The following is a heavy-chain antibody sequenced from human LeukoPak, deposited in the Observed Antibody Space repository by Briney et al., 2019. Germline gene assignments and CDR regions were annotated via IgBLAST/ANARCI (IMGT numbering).Heavy chain of an antibody. CDR1: GFTFTNYW. V-gene: IGHV3-74*01. CDR3: ARDSQAAGYAFDI. CDR2: INNDGSTT. D-gene: IGHD6-13*01. Sequence: PGGSLRLSCAASGFTFTNYWMHWVRQAPGKGLVWVSRINNDGSTTTYADSVKGRFTVSRDNAKNTLYLQMNSLRAEDTAVYYCARDSQAAGYAFDIWGQGTMVTVSS. J-gene: IGHJ3*02.